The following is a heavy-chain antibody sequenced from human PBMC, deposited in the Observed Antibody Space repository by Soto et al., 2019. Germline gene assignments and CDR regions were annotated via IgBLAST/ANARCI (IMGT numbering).Heavy chain of an antibody. J-gene: IGHJ1*01. V-gene: IGHV2-5*02. Sequence: QITLKESGPTLVKPTQTLTLTCTFSGFSLSTSGVGVGWIRQPPGKALEWLALIYWDDDKRYSPSLKSRLTITKDTSKNQVVLRMTTMDPGDTATYYCAHSPPPTVTTSAEYSQHWGQGTLVTVSS. CDR1: GFSLSTSGVG. D-gene: IGHD4-17*01. CDR3: AHSPPPTVTTSAEYSQH. CDR2: IYWDDDK.